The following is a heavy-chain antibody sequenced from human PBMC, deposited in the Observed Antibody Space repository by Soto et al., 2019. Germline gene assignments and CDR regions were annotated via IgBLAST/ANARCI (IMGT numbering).Heavy chain of an antibody. Sequence: QVQLVQSGAEVKKPGASVKVSCKASGYTFTSYYMHWVRQAPGQGLEWMGIINPSGGSTSYAQKFQGRVTMTRDTSTSTVYMELSSLRSEDTAVYYCARDAGLPMTTVTTNDAFDIWGQGTMVTVSS. CDR3: ARDAGLPMTTVTTNDAFDI. J-gene: IGHJ3*02. CDR2: INPSGGST. V-gene: IGHV1-46*03. D-gene: IGHD4-17*01. CDR1: GYTFTSYY.